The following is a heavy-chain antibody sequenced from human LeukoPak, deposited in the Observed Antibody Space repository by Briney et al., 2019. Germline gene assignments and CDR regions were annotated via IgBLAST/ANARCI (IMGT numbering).Heavy chain of an antibody. V-gene: IGHV3-30*19. CDR3: ASPYYDSSGGAY. CDR1: GFTFSSYG. CDR2: ISYDGSNK. Sequence: HAGGSLRLSCAASGFTFSSYGMHWVRQAPGKGLEWVAVISYDGSNKYYADSVKGRFTISRDNSKNTLYLQMNSLRAEDTAVYYCASPYYDSSGGAYWGQGTLVTVSS. J-gene: IGHJ4*02. D-gene: IGHD3-22*01.